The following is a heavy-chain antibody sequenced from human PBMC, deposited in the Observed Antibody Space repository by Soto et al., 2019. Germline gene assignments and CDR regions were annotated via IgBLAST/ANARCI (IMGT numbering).Heavy chain of an antibody. CDR2: INHSGST. D-gene: IGHD2-2*01. CDR3: ARGRERAPHLYGVIPPDPFDP. Sequence: PSETLSLTCAVYGGSFSGYYWTWIRQPPGTGLEWIGEINHSGSTNYNPSLKSRVTISVDTSKNQFSLKLSSVTAADMAVFYCARGRERAPHLYGVIPPDPFDPWGQGTLVTVSS. V-gene: IGHV4-34*01. CDR1: GGSFSGYY. J-gene: IGHJ5*02.